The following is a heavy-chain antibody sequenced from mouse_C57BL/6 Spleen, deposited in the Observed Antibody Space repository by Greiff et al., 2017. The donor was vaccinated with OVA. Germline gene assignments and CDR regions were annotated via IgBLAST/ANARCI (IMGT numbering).Heavy chain of an antibody. CDR2: IDPSDSYT. J-gene: IGHJ4*01. CDR3: VGAQAFAMDY. CDR1: GYTFTSYW. V-gene: IGHV1-50*01. Sequence: QVQLQQPGAELVKPGASVKLSCKASGYTFTSYWMQWVKQRPGQGLEWIGEIDPSDSYTNYNQKFKGKATLTVDTSSSTAYMQLSSLTSEDSAVYYCVGAQAFAMDYWGQGTSVTVSS. D-gene: IGHD3-2*02.